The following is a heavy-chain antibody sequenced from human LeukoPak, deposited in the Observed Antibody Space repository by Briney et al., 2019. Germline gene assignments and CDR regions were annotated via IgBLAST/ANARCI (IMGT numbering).Heavy chain of an antibody. J-gene: IGHJ4*02. CDR3: VRGIAGRIATFGVIRGGYFDY. D-gene: IGHD3-3*01. CDR2: IGSSASMI. Sequence: PGGTLRLSCAASGFTFSSYAMSWVRQAPGRGLEWVSNIGSSASMINYADAVEGRFTISRESATKSLHLQMDSLRVEDTAVYYCVRGIAGRIATFGVIRGGYFDYWGQGTLVTVSS. V-gene: IGHV3-48*01. CDR1: GFTFSSYA.